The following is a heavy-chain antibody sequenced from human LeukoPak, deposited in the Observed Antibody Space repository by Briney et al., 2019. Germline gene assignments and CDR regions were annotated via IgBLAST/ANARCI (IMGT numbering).Heavy chain of an antibody. CDR2: VYTSGRI. Sequence: SETLSLTCTVSGGSISSGSYYWSWIRQPAGKELEWIGRVYTSGRINYTPSLESRVTILEDTSKNQFSMKLSSVTAADTAVYYCARAPSSYYDILTGPYFDYWGQGTLVTVSS. CDR3: ARAPSSYYDILTGPYFDY. J-gene: IGHJ4*02. CDR1: GGSISSGSYY. V-gene: IGHV4-61*02. D-gene: IGHD3-9*01.